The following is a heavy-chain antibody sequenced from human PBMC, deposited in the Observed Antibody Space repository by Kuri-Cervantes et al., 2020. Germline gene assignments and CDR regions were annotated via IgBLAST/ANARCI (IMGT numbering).Heavy chain of an antibody. V-gene: IGHV4-39*07. D-gene: IGHD1-26*01. CDR2: IYYSGST. CDR3: ASSGSYYYNWFDP. Sequence: SETLSLTCTVSGGSISSSSYYWGWIRQPPGEGLEWIGSIYYSGSTYYNPSLKSRVTISVDTSKNQFSLKLSSVTAADTAVYYCASSGSYYYNWFDPWGQGTLVTVSS. CDR1: GGSISSSSYY. J-gene: IGHJ5*02.